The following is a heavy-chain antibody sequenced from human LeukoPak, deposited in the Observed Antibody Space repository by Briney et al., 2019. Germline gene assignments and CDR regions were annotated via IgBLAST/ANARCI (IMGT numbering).Heavy chain of an antibody. D-gene: IGHD2-2*01. J-gene: IGHJ3*02. CDR1: GFTFSDYY. V-gene: IGHV3-11*01. Sequence: GGSLRLSCAASGFTFSDYYMSWIRQAPGKGLEWVSYISSSGSTIYYADSVKGRFTIPRDNAKNSLYLQMNSLRAEDTAVYYCARELPPGIVVVPAAIDAFDIWGQGTMVTVSS. CDR2: ISSSGSTI. CDR3: ARELPPGIVVVPAAIDAFDI.